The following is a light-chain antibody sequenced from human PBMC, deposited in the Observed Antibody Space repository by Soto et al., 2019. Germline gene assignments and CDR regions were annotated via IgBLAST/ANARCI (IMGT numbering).Light chain of an antibody. CDR1: QRISND. J-gene: IGKJ4*01. CDR3: QQHANWPLT. V-gene: IGKV3-15*01. CDR2: GAS. Sequence: EVLMTQSPATLSVSPGERVILSCRASQRISNDLAWYQQKAGQAPRLLIYGASTRATGIPARFSGSGSGTEFTLTISSLQSEDFAVYYCQQHANWPLTFGGGTKVDIK.